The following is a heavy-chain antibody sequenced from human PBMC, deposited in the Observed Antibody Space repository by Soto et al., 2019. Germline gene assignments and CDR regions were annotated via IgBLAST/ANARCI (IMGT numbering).Heavy chain of an antibody. J-gene: IGHJ4*02. V-gene: IGHV3-15*07. CDR1: SVSNAW. CDR2: IKSKTDGGTT. Sequence: SVSNAWMNWVRQAPGKGLEWVGRIKSKTDGGTTDYAAPVKGRFTISRDDSKNTLYLQMNSLKTEDTAVYYCTPRNTVLNDYWGQGTLVTVSS. D-gene: IGHD2-8*01. CDR3: TPRNTVLNDY.